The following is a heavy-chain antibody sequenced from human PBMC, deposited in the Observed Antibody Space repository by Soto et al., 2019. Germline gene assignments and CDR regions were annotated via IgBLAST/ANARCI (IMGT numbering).Heavy chain of an antibody. J-gene: IGHJ6*02. V-gene: IGHV4-39*01. D-gene: IGHD2-15*01. CDR2: IIYTGST. CDR3: ARAPEVVAARIYYYGMDV. CDR1: GDSISTTTYY. Sequence: SETLSLTCTVSGDSISTTTYYWAWIRQPPGKGLEWIGSIIYTGSTYYNPSLQSRVTISVDTSKNQFSLKLSSVTAADTAMYYCARAPEVVAARIYYYGMDVWGQGTTVTVSS.